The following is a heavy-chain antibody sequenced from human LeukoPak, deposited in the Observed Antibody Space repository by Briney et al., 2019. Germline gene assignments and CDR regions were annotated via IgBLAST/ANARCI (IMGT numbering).Heavy chain of an antibody. CDR1: GFTFEGFA. CDR3: AKGTGGYYGPFDS. CDR2: INWNSGSV. J-gene: IGHJ4*02. V-gene: IGHV3-9*01. Sequence: PGGSLRLSCAASGFTFEGFALFWVRQAPGKGLEWVSGINWNSGSVDFADSVKGRFTTSRDNARNSLYLRMNSLRTEDTALYYCAKGTGGYYGPFDSWGQGTLVTVSS. D-gene: IGHD3-3*01.